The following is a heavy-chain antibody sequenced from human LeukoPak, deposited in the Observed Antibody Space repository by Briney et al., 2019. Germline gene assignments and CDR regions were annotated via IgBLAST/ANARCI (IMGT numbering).Heavy chain of an antibody. Sequence: GGSLRLSCAASGFTFSSYEMNWVRQAPGKGLEWVSYISSSGSTIYYADSVKGRFTISRDNSKNSLYLQMNSLRAEDTALYYCAKDYDSSGYGIDYWGQGTLVTVSS. D-gene: IGHD3-22*01. V-gene: IGHV3-48*03. CDR2: ISSSGSTI. CDR1: GFTFSSYE. CDR3: AKDYDSSGYGIDY. J-gene: IGHJ4*02.